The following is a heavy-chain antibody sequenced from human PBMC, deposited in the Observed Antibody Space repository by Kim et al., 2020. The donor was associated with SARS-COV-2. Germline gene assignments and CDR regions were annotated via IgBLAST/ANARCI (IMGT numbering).Heavy chain of an antibody. V-gene: IGHV3-48*02. CDR1: GFTFSSYS. Sequence: GGSLRLSCAASGFTFSSYSMNWVRQAPGKGLEWVSYISSSSSTIYYADSVKGRFTISRDNAKNSLYLQMNSLRDEDTAVYYCARVVRYFDWLLSVDEDYWGQGTLVTVSS. CDR2: ISSSSSTI. D-gene: IGHD3-9*01. J-gene: IGHJ4*02. CDR3: ARVVRYFDWLLSVDEDY.